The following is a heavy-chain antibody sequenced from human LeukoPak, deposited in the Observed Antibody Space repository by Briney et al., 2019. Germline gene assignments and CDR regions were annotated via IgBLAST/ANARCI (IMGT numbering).Heavy chain of an antibody. CDR3: AMGGNMYHFDY. J-gene: IGHJ4*02. CDR2: INSDGSST. D-gene: IGHD4-23*01. V-gene: IGHV3-74*01. CDR1: GFTFSSYW. Sequence: GGSLRLSCAASGFTFSSYWMHWVRQAPGKGLVWVSRINSDGSSTSYADSVKGRFTISRDNAKNTLYLQMNSLRAEDTAVYYCAMGGNMYHFDYWGQGTLVTVSS.